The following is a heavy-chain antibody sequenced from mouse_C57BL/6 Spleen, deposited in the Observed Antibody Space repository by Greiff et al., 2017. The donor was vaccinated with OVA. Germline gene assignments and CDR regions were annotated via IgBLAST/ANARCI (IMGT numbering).Heavy chain of an antibody. D-gene: IGHD2-4*01. Sequence: EVQLVESGGGLVQPGGSLSLSCAASGFPFTDYYMSWVRQPPGKALEWLGFISNKAIGYTTEYSASVKGRFTISSANSQSILYRQMNALRAEDSAAYYCARSRSYDYPYYYAMDYWGQGTSVTVSS. CDR3: ARSRSYDYPYYYAMDY. V-gene: IGHV7-3*01. CDR2: ISNKAIGYTT. CDR1: GFPFTDYY. J-gene: IGHJ4*01.